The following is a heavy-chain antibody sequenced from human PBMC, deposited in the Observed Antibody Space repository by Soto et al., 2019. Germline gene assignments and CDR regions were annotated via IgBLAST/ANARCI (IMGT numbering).Heavy chain of an antibody. V-gene: IGHV4-34*01. Sequence: SETLSLTCAVYGGSFSGYYWSWIRQPPGKGLEWIGEINHSGSTNYNPSLKSRVTISVDTSKNQFSLKLSSVTAADTAVYYCASATRFLFDYWGQGTLVTVSS. CDR2: INHSGST. D-gene: IGHD2-21*01. CDR1: GGSFSGYY. J-gene: IGHJ4*02. CDR3: ASATRFLFDY.